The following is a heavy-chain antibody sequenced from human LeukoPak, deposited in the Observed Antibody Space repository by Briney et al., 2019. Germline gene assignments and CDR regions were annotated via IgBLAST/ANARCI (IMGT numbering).Heavy chain of an antibody. Sequence: ASVKVSCKASGYTFTGYYMHWVRQAPGQGLEWMGWINPNSGGTNYAQKFQGRVTITRNTSISTAYMELSSLRSEDTAVYYCARGLAGDPSDYWGQGTLVTVSS. V-gene: IGHV1-2*02. CDR1: GYTFTGYY. J-gene: IGHJ4*02. D-gene: IGHD2-21*02. CDR2: INPNSGGT. CDR3: ARGLAGDPSDY.